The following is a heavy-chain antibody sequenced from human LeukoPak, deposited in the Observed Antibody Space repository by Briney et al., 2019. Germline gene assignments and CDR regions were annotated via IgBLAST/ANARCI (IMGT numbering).Heavy chain of an antibody. CDR3: ARHEDRNWYFDH. J-gene: IGHJ4*02. CDR1: GGSISTYY. D-gene: IGHD1-1*01. V-gene: IGHV4-59*04. CDR2: INYSGST. Sequence: NPSETLSLTCTVSGGSISTYYWSWIRQPPGKGLEWMGYINYSGSTYYNPSLKSRVTISVDTSKNQFSLKLSSVTAPDTAVYYCARHEDRNWYFDHWGQGTLVTVSS.